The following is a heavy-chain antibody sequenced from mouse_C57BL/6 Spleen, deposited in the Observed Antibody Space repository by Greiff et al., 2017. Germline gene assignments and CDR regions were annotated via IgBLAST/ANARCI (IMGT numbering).Heavy chain of an antibody. J-gene: IGHJ4*01. CDR3: AKRGPRYAMDY. V-gene: IGHV2-9*01. Sequence: QVQLQQSGPGLVAPSQSLSITCTVSGFSLSSYGVDWVRQPPGKGLEWLGVIWGGGSTHYNSAPMSSLSISKDNSNSQVCVEMNRLPSDDTAVYYCAKRGPRYAMDYWGQGTSVTVSS. CDR1: GFSLSSYG. CDR2: IWGGGST.